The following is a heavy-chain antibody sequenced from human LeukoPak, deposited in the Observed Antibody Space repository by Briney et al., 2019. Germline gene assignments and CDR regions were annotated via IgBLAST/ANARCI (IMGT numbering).Heavy chain of an antibody. D-gene: IGHD6-13*01. J-gene: IGHJ4*02. V-gene: IGHV3-33*01. Sequence: GGSLRLSCAASGFTFSSYGMHWVRQAPGKGLEWVAVIWYDGSNKYYADSVKGRFTISRDNSKNTPYLQMNSLRAEDTAVYYCARVSQLGYFDYWGQGTLVTVSS. CDR2: IWYDGSNK. CDR1: GFTFSSYG. CDR3: ARVSQLGYFDY.